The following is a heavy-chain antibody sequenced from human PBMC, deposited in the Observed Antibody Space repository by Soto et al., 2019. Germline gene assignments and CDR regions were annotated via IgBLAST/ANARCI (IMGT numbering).Heavy chain of an antibody. D-gene: IGHD3-22*01. J-gene: IGHJ4*02. Sequence: LRLSCASSGFPFSSYAMTWVRQAQGKGLEWVSGISNNRASTYYPDSVRVRITISRDNSKSLLYLEMKSPGADDPAVYYCEKDRAVVVITQFNYWGQGTLVTVSS. CDR2: ISNNRAST. CDR3: EKDRAVVVITQFNY. CDR1: GFPFSSYA. V-gene: IGHV3-23*01.